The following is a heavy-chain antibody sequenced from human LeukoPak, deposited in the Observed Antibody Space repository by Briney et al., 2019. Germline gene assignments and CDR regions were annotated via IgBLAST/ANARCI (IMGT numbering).Heavy chain of an antibody. D-gene: IGHD2-15*01. CDR3: ARGLGYCSGGSCPLGSY. V-gene: IGHV4-34*01. Sequence: PSETLSLTCAVYGGSFSGYYWSWIRQPPGKGLEWIGEINHSGSTSYNPSLKSRVTISVDTSKNQFSLKLSSVTAADTAVYYCARGLGYCSGGSCPLGSYWGQGTLVTVSS. CDR2: INHSGST. CDR1: GGSFSGYY. J-gene: IGHJ4*02.